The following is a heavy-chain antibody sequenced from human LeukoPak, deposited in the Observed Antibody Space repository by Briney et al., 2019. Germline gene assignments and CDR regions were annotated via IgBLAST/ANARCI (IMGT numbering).Heavy chain of an antibody. CDR3: ARDIGYCSSTSCPILY. V-gene: IGHV3-74*01. D-gene: IGHD2-2*03. CDR1: GFTFSNYW. J-gene: IGHJ4*02. CDR2: ISTDGSQT. Sequence: PGGSLRLSCEASGFTFSNYWMHWVRQAPGKGLMWVSQISTDGSQTFYADSVKGRFTISRDNSKNTLYLQMNSLRAEDTAVYYCARDIGYCSSTSCPILYWGQGTLVTVSS.